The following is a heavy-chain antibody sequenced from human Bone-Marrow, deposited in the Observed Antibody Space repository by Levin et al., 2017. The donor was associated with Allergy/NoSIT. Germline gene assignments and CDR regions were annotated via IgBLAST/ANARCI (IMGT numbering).Heavy chain of an antibody. CDR1: GFTVSRNY. CDR2: IYSGGDT. CDR3: ARDGPGTATGTP. D-gene: IGHD1-7*01. J-gene: IGHJ4*02. Sequence: PGESLKISCAASGFTVSRNYMSWVRQAPGKGLEWVSLIYSGGDTQYVSSFPSLFTISRDNSKNTLYLQMNSLRVDDTAVYYCARDGPGTATGTPWGQGTLVTVSS. V-gene: IGHV3-66*01.